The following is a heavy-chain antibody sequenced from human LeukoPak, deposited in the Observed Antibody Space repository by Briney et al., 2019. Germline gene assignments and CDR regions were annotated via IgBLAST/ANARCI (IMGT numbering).Heavy chain of an antibody. CDR2: ISWNSGSI. J-gene: IGHJ6*02. CDR3: AKDMARQLGDDFGSMDV. CDR1: GFTFDDYA. V-gene: IGHV3-9*01. Sequence: GRSLRLSCAASGFTFDDYAMHWVRQAPGKGLEWVSGISWNSGSIGYADSVKGRFTISRDNAKNSLYLQMNSLRAEDTALYYCAKDMARQLGDDFGSMDVWGQGTTVTVPS. D-gene: IGHD4-17*01.